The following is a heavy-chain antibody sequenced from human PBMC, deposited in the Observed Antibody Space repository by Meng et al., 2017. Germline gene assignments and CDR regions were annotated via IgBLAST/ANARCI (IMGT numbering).Heavy chain of an antibody. J-gene: IGHJ4*02. D-gene: IGHD6-19*01. CDR1: GGTLSSYA. CDR3: HSGWYQAGDDY. CDR2: IIPIFGTA. Sequence: GGEVSKPGHSVKLSCKASGGTLSSYAISWVRQAPGQGLDWMGGIIPIFGTANYAQKFQGRVTITADKSTSTAYMELSSLRSEDTAVYYCHSGWYQAGDDYWGQGTLVTVSS. V-gene: IGHV1-69*06.